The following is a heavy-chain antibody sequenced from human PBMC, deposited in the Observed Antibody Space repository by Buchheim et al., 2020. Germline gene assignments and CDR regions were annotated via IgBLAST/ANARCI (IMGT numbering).Heavy chain of an antibody. Sequence: EVQLVESGGGLVKPGGSLRLSCAASGFTFNKAWMNWVRQTPGKALEWVGHFRSQADGGTTDYAARVKGRFTVSRNDSPEMFYLQMNNLKTEDTALYYCTTGPGIQLAWGQGT. CDR3: TTGPGIQLA. CDR2: FRSQADGGTT. D-gene: IGHD1-1*01. J-gene: IGHJ4*02. V-gene: IGHV3-15*01. CDR1: GFTFNKAW.